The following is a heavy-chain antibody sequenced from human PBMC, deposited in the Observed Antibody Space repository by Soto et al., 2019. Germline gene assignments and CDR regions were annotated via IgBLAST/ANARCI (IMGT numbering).Heavy chain of an antibody. Sequence: ASVKVSCRAPGYTFTRYGVSWVRQAPGQGLEWMGWIGVYNRNTKHTLNLHGRVTMTTDTSTSTAYMELRSLRSDDTAVYSCARDKMIYTFCSGTLEYWGQGTVVTVSS. D-gene: IGHD3-10*01. CDR3: ARDKMIYTFCSGTLEY. CDR2: IGVYNRNT. V-gene: IGHV1-18*04. J-gene: IGHJ4*02. CDR1: GYTFTRYG.